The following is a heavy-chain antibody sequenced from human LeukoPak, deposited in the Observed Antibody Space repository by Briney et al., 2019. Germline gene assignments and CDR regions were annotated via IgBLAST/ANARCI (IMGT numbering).Heavy chain of an antibody. D-gene: IGHD3-22*01. J-gene: IGHJ4*02. V-gene: IGHV4-59*01. Sequence: SETLSLTCTVSDGSISSYYWNWIRQSPGKGLEWIGYIYYSGSTSYNPSLKSRVTISVDTSKNQFSLKLSSVTAADTAMYYCARSYYYDSSGYLSDIPFDYWGQGTLVTVSS. CDR2: IYYSGST. CDR3: ARSYYYDSSGYLSDIPFDY. CDR1: DGSISSYY.